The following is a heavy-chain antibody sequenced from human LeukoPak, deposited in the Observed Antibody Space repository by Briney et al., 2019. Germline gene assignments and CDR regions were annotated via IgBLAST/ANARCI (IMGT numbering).Heavy chain of an antibody. CDR3: AKVANRGGWLKGDYFDY. V-gene: IGHV3-30*18. J-gene: IGHJ4*02. Sequence: PGGSLRLSCAASGFIFENYGMHWVRQAPGQGLQWVAVISYDGSTKYYGDSVKGRFTISRDNSKNTLYLQMNSLRAEDTAVYYCAKVANRGGWLKGDYFDYWGQGTLVTVSS. CDR2: ISYDGSTK. D-gene: IGHD3-10*01. CDR1: GFIFENYG.